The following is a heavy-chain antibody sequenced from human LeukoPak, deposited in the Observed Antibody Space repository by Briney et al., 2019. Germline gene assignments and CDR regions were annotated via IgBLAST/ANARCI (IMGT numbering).Heavy chain of an antibody. D-gene: IGHD6-13*01. V-gene: IGHV3-30*04. Sequence: GGSLRLSSAASGFTFSSYVMNWIRQAPGKGLEWVASISYDGSNKYCADSVKGRFTISRDNSKNTLYLEMNSLRAEDTAVYYCARNRQLDYWGQGTLVTVSS. CDR2: ISYDGSNK. CDR1: GFTFSSYV. CDR3: ARNRQLDY. J-gene: IGHJ4*02.